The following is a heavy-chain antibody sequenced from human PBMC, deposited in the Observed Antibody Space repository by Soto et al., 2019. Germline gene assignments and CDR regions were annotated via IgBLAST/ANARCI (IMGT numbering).Heavy chain of an antibody. CDR1: GGTFSSYS. V-gene: IGHV1-69*13. D-gene: IGHD2-21*02. Sequence: ASVKVSCKASGGTFSSYSISWVLQAPGQGLEWMGGIIPIFGTANYAQKFQGRVTITADESTSTAYMELSSLRSEDTAVYYCARGSPLTAIRYYYGMDVWGQGTTVTVSS. J-gene: IGHJ6*02. CDR3: ARGSPLTAIRYYYGMDV. CDR2: IIPIFGTA.